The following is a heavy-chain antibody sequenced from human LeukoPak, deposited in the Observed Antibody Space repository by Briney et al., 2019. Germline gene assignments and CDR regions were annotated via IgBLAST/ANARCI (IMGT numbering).Heavy chain of an antibody. CDR3: ARAEQPAGGDY. CDR1: GFTVSSNY. D-gene: IGHD3-16*01. V-gene: IGHV3-66*01. CDR2: IYSGGST. J-gene: IGHJ4*02. Sequence: HPGGSLRLSCAASGFTVSSNYMSWVRQAPGKGLEWVSVIYSGGSTYYADSVKGGFTISRDNSKNTLYLQMNSLRAEDTAVYYCARAEQPAGGDYWGQGTLVTVSS.